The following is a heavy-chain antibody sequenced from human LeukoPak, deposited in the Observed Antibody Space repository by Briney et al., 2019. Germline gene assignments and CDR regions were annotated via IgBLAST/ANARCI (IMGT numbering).Heavy chain of an antibody. V-gene: IGHV3-7*01. D-gene: IGHD7-27*01. CDR1: GFTFSDFW. J-gene: IGHJ4*02. CDR3: ARGAWAPSDY. Sequence: GGSLRLSCAASGFTFSDFWMNWVRQAPGKGLEWVANIDQDGGGKYYLDSVKGRFIISRDNAKNSLYLQINSLRAEDTAVYYCARGAWAPSDYWGQGSLLTVSS. CDR2: IDQDGGGK.